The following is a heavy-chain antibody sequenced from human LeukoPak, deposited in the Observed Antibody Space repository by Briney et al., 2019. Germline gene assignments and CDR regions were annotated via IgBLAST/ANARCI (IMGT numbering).Heavy chain of an antibody. V-gene: IGHV4-4*07. CDR1: GGSISSYY. Sequence: SETLSLTCTVSGGSISSYYWSWIRQPAGKGLGWIGRIYTSGSTNYNPSLKSRVTLSVDTSKNQFSLKLRSVTAADTAVYHCARDLVTVTKGFDIWGQGTMVSVSS. J-gene: IGHJ3*02. D-gene: IGHD4-17*01. CDR2: IYTSGST. CDR3: ARDLVTVTKGFDI.